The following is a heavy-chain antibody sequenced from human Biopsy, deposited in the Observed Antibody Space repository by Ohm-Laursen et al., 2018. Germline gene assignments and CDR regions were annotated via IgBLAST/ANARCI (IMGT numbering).Heavy chain of an antibody. D-gene: IGHD3-22*01. CDR3: ARDRGYYSDRTVPGYFDL. Sequence: GTLSLTCTVSGDSISTYYWSWIRQPPGKGLQWIGYIYYTGNTDYNPSLQSRVAISVDTSKNHFSLRLRSMTPADTAMYYCARDRGYYSDRTVPGYFDLWGRGTLVTVSS. J-gene: IGHJ2*01. CDR1: GDSISTYY. CDR2: IYYTGNT. V-gene: IGHV4-59*01.